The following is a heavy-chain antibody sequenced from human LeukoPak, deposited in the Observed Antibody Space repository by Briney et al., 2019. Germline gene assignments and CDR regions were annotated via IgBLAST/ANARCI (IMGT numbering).Heavy chain of an antibody. CDR3: ARDGSRNGMDV. V-gene: IGHV4-59*06. J-gene: IGHJ6*02. CDR1: GGSITNYY. D-gene: IGHD3-10*01. Sequence: SETLSLTCTVSGGSITNYYWSWIRQHPGKGLEWIGCIYYSGSTYYNPSLKSRVTISVDTSKNQFSLKLSSVTAADTAVYYCARDGSRNGMDVWGQGTTVTVSS. CDR2: IYYSGST.